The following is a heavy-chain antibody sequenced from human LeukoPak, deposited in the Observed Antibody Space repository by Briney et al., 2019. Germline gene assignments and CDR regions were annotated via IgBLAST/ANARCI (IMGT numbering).Heavy chain of an antibody. D-gene: IGHD6-25*01. J-gene: IGHJ4*02. CDR3: ARATKIIAAAGAFDY. V-gene: IGHV3-21*01. Sequence: KPGGSLRLSCAASGFTFSSYSMNWVRQAPGKGLEWVSSISSSSSYIYYADSVKGRFTISRDNAKNSLYLQMNSLRAEDTAVYYCARATKIIAAAGAFDYWGQGTLVTVSS. CDR1: GFTFSSYS. CDR2: ISSSSSYI.